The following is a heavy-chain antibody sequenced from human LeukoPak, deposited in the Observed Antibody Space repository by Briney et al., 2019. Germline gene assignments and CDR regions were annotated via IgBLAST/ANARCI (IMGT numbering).Heavy chain of an antibody. V-gene: IGHV4-61*09. CDR1: GGSISSGSYY. Sequence: SQTLSLTCTVSGGSISSGSYYWSWIRQPAGKGLEWIGEINHSGSTNYNPSLKSRVTISVDTSKNQFSLKLSSVTAADTAVYYCARGRDSSGYYNWFDPWGQGTLVTVSS. CDR2: INHSGST. D-gene: IGHD3-22*01. CDR3: ARGRDSSGYYNWFDP. J-gene: IGHJ5*02.